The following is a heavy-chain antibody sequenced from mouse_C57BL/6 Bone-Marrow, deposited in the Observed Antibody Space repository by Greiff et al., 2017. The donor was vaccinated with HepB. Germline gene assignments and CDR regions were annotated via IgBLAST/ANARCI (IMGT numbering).Heavy chain of an antibody. Sequence: EVQVVESGGGLVQPGGSLKLSCAASGFTFSDYYMYWVRQTPEKRLEWVAYISNGGGSTYYPVTVKGRFTISRDNAKNTLYLQMSRLKSEDTAMYYCARDGSSFYYYAMDYWGQGTSVTVSS. CDR1: GFTFSDYY. CDR2: ISNGGGST. CDR3: ARDGSSFYYYAMDY. J-gene: IGHJ4*01. V-gene: IGHV5-12*01. D-gene: IGHD1-1*01.